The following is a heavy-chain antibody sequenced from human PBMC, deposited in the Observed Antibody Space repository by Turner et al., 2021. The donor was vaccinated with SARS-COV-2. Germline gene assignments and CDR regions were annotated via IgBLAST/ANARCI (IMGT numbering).Heavy chain of an antibody. D-gene: IGHD3-16*02. CDR1: GGPISSSSYY. J-gene: IGHJ5*02. Sequence: QLQLQESGPGLVKPSETLSLTCTVPGGPISSSSYYWGWFRQPPGKGLEWIGSIYYSGSTYYNPSLKSRVTISVDTSKNQFSLKLSSVTAADTAVYYCARGRIMITFGGVIPNWFDPWGQGTLVTVSS. CDR3: ARGRIMITFGGVIPNWFDP. V-gene: IGHV4-39*01. CDR2: IYYSGST.